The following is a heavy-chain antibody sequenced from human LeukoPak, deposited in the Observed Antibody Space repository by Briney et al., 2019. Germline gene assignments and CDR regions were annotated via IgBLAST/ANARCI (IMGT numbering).Heavy chain of an antibody. CDR2: ISYDGSNK. J-gene: IGHJ4*02. V-gene: IGHV3-30*18. D-gene: IGHD6-13*01. CDR1: GFTFSSHW. Sequence: GGSLRLSCTASGFTFSSHWMHWVRQAPGKGLEWVAVISYDGSNKYYADSVKGRFTISRDNSKNTLYLQMNSLRAEDTAVYYCAKDPRVAAAGLFDYWGQGTLVTVSS. CDR3: AKDPRVAAAGLFDY.